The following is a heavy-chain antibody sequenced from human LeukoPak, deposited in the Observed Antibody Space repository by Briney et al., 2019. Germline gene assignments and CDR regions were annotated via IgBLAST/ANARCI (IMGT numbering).Heavy chain of an antibody. CDR2: TRYAVNGK. CDR3: AKDGRFYYGSGSYYPDY. J-gene: IGHJ4*02. V-gene: IGHV3-30*02. CDR1: GVTFSSYG. Sequence: GGSLRLSCVPSGVTFSSYGMHWVRRAPGEGLEWVAFTRYAVNGKYYADSVKGRFSISRDNSKNTLYLQMNSLRVEDTAVYYCAKDGRFYYGSGSYYPDYWGQGTLVTVSS. D-gene: IGHD3-10*01.